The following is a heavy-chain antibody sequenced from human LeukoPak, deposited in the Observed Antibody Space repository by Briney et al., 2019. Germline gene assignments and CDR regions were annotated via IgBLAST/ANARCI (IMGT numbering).Heavy chain of an antibody. CDR3: ARQEVVGATGFDF. J-gene: IGHJ4*02. D-gene: IGHD1-26*01. CDR2: IYYSGST. CDR1: GGSISELSYY. Sequence: SETLSLTCSVSGGSISELSYYWGWIRQPPGKGLEWIGNIYYSGSTYNNPSLESRVVISVDSSRNQFSLKLTSVTVTDTAVYYCARQEVVGATGFDFWGQGILVTVSS. V-gene: IGHV4-39*01.